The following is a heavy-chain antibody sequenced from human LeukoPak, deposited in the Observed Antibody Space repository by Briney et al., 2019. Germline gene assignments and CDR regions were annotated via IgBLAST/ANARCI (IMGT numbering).Heavy chain of an antibody. V-gene: IGHV3-21*04. CDR2: ISSSSSYI. Sequence: GGSLRLSCAASGFTFSSYSMNWVRQAPGKGLEWVSSISSSSSYIYYADSVKGRFTISRDNSKNTLYLQMNSLRAEDTAVYYCAKPIAVADTASDYWGQGTLVTVSS. CDR1: GFTFSSYS. J-gene: IGHJ4*02. D-gene: IGHD6-19*01. CDR3: AKPIAVADTASDY.